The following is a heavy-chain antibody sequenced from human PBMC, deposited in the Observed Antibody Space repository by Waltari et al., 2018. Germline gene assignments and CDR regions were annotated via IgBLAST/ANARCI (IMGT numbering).Heavy chain of an antibody. CDR2: IKQDGSEK. J-gene: IGHJ6*03. D-gene: IGHD6-13*01. V-gene: IGHV3-7*01. CDR3: ASSAAAGAYYYYYYMDV. Sequence: EVQLVESGGGLVQPGGSLRLSCAASGFTFSSYWMSWVRQAPGKGLEWVANIKQDGSEKYYLDSVKGRFTISRDNAKNSLYLQMNSLRAEDTAVYYCASSAAAGAYYYYYYMDVWGKGTTVTVSS. CDR1: GFTFSSYW.